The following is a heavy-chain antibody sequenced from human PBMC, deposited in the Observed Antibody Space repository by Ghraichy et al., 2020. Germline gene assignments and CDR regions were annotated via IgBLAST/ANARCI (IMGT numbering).Heavy chain of an antibody. D-gene: IGHD1-20*01. CDR3: ARNLYGITASYYYYGMDA. CDR1: GFTFSSYS. Sequence: GGSLRLSCAASGFTFSSYSMNWVRQAPGKGLEWVSSISSSSSSIYYADSLKGRFTISRDNAKNSLYLQMNSLRAEDTALYYCARNLYGITASYYYYGMDAAGKESTATVP. CDR2: ISSSSSSI. V-gene: IGHV3-21*01. J-gene: IGHJ6*04.